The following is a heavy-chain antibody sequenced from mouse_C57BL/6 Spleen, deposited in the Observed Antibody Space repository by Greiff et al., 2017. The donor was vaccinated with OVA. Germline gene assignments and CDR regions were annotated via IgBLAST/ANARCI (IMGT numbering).Heavy chain of an antibody. CDR2: INYDGSST. CDR1: GFTFSDYY. Sequence: EVKLVESEGGLVQPGSSMKLSCTASGFTFSDYYMAWVRQVPEKGLEWVANINYDGSSTYYLDSLKSRFIISRDNAKNILYLQMSSLKSEDTATYYCARVEGLYYFDYWGQGTTLTVSS. J-gene: IGHJ2*01. CDR3: ARVEGLYYFDY. V-gene: IGHV5-16*01. D-gene: IGHD3-3*01.